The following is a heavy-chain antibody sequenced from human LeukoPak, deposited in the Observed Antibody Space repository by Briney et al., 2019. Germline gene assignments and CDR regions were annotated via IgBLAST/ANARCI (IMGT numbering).Heavy chain of an antibody. J-gene: IGHJ4*02. CDR2: IKQDGGET. D-gene: IGHD4-11*01. Sequence: GGSLRLSCAASGFTFSSYAMSWVRQAPGKGLEWVANIKQDGGETFYVDSVKGRFTISRDNAKNSLYLQMNSLRAEDTAVYYCAREDHSNYNYWGQGTLVTVSS. V-gene: IGHV3-7*01. CDR3: AREDHSNYNY. CDR1: GFTFSSYA.